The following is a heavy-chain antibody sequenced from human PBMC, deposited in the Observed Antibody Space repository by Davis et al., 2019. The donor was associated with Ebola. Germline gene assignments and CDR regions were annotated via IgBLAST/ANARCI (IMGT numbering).Heavy chain of an antibody. J-gene: IGHJ4*02. CDR3: ARAGIVGGSNDFDY. V-gene: IGHV4-59*11. CDR2: IYYSGFT. Sequence: MPSETLSLTCTVSGGSIGTHYWRWIRQPPGRGLEWIGYIYYSGFTDYNASLKSRVTISADMSKNQFSLKLSSVTVADTAVYYCARAGIVGGSNDFDYWGQGTLVTVSS. CDR1: GGSIGTHY. D-gene: IGHD1-26*01.